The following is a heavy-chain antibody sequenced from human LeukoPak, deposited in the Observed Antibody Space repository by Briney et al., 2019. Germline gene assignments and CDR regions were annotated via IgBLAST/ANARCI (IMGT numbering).Heavy chain of an antibody. D-gene: IGHD4-23*01. J-gene: IGHJ4*02. CDR1: GYSISSGFY. CDR2: IYYSGST. Sequence: SGTLSLTCTVSGYSISSGFYWGWIRQPPRKGLEWIGSIYYSGSTYYNPSLKSRVTISVDTSKNQFSLKLSSVTAADTAVYYCARGTPVVDYWGQGTLVTVSS. V-gene: IGHV4-38-2*02. CDR3: ARGTPVVDY.